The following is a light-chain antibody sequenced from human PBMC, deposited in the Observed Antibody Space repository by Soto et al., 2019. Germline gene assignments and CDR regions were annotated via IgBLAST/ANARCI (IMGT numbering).Light chain of an antibody. J-gene: IGKJ5*01. CDR2: DAS. CDR3: QQRSNWPIT. Sequence: EIVLTQSPATLSLSPGERATLSCRASQSVSSYLAWYQQKPGQAPRPLIYDASTRATGIPARFSGSGSGTDFPLTISSLVPEDFAVYYCQQRSNWPITFGQGTRLEIK. CDR1: QSVSSY. V-gene: IGKV3-11*01.